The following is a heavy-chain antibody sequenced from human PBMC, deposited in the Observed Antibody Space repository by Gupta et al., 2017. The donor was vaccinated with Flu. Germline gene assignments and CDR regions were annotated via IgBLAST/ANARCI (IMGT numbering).Heavy chain of an antibody. J-gene: IGHJ4*02. D-gene: IGHD1-26*01. Sequence: EVQLVESGGGLVQPGGSLRLSCAASGFTFSNYVMHWVRQAPGKGLEYVSTITSNGDGTYYANSVKGRFTISRDNSKNTLYLQMGSLRPEDMAVYYCARGQVGTTIPLFDFWGQGTLVTVSS. CDR3: ARGQVGTTIPLFDF. CDR1: GFTFSNYV. CDR2: ITSNGDGT. V-gene: IGHV3-64*01.